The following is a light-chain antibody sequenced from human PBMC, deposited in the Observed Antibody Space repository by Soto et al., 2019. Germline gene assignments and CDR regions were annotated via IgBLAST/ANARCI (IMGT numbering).Light chain of an antibody. Sequence: DIQMTQSPSSLSASVGDRVTITCRASQGLSIYVAWYQQKTGKVPKLLIYAASTLQSGVPPRFSGSGSGTDFTLTSSSLQPEDVATYYCQKYNSAPWTFGQGTKVEIK. CDR3: QKYNSAPWT. J-gene: IGKJ1*01. V-gene: IGKV1-27*01. CDR1: QGLSIY. CDR2: AAS.